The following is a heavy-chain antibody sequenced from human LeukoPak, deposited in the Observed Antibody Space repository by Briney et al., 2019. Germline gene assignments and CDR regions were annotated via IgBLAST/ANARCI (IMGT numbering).Heavy chain of an antibody. CDR3: ARGGGYYDSSGYVDY. J-gene: IGHJ4*02. CDR1: GGSISSYY. V-gene: IGHV4-4*07. Sequence: SETLSLTCTVSGGSISSYYWSWIRQPAGKGLKWIGRIYTSGSTNYNPSLKSRVTMSVDTSKNQFSLKLSSVTAADTAVYYCARGGGYYDSSGYVDYWGQGTLVTVSS. D-gene: IGHD3-22*01. CDR2: IYTSGST.